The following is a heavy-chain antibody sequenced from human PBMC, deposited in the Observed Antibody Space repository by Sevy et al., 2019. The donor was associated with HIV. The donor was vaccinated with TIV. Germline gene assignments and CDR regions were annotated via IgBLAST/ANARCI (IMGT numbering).Heavy chain of an antibody. D-gene: IGHD1-26*01. CDR1: GFSFSGYV. Sequence: GGSLRLSCAASGFSFSGYVMNWVRQAPGKGLEWVSSISGRDSSTYYADSVRGRFIISRDNSENRLYLQMNGLRAEDTAVYYCAKVTLWELLAAHDAFDVWGQGTMVTVSS. V-gene: IGHV3-23*01. CDR2: ISGRDSST. J-gene: IGHJ3*01. CDR3: AKVTLWELLAAHDAFDV.